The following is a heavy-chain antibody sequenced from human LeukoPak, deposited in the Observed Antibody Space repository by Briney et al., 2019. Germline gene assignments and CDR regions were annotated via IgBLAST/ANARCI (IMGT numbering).Heavy chain of an antibody. Sequence: ETLRLSCTVSGGSISSYYLSWIRQPPGKGLEWIVYIYYSENTNYNPSLKRRVTISVDTSKNQFSLKLSSVTAADTAMYYCARGMGGYWFDPWGQGTLGTVSS. CDR3: ARGMGGYWFDP. J-gene: IGHJ5*02. D-gene: IGHD5-24*01. CDR1: GGSISSYY. V-gene: IGHV4-59*01. CDR2: IYYSENT.